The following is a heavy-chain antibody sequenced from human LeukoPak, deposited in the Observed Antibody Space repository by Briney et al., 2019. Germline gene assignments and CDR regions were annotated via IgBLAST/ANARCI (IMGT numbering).Heavy chain of an antibody. V-gene: IGHV4-39*01. J-gene: IGHJ4*02. CDR1: GGSISSSSYY. Sequence: PSETLSLTCTVSGGSISSSSYYWGWIGQPPGKGLEWIGSIYYSGSTYYNPSLKSRVTISVDTSKNQFSLKLSSVTAADTAVYYCARPNLGAVAGYFDYWGQGTLVTISS. CDR3: ARPNLGAVAGYFDY. CDR2: IYYSGST. D-gene: IGHD6-19*01.